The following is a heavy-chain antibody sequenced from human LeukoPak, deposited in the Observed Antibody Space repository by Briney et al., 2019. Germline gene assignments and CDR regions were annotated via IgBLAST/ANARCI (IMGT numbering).Heavy chain of an antibody. J-gene: IGHJ5*02. CDR3: ARDVSGEKVGWFDP. V-gene: IGHV4-59*01. Sequence: SETLSLTCSVSGGSISSYYWSWIRQPPGKGLEWIGYMYYSGSTNYNPSLKSRVTMSVDTSKNQFSLKLNSVTAADTAVYYCARDVSGEKVGWFDPWGQGTLVTVSS. D-gene: IGHD3-10*01. CDR1: GGSISSYY. CDR2: MYYSGST.